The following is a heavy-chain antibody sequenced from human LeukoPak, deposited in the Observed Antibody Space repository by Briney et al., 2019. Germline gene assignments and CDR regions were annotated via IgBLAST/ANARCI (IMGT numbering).Heavy chain of an antibody. CDR1: GFTFSSYG. Sequence: GGSLRLSCAASGFTFSSYGMNWVRQAPGKGLEWVSYISSSSTSIYYADSVKGRFTISRDNAKNSLYLQMNSLRAEDTAVYYCARGGYYFDYWGQGTLVTVSS. J-gene: IGHJ4*02. V-gene: IGHV3-48*04. CDR2: ISSSSTSI. CDR3: ARGGYYFDY.